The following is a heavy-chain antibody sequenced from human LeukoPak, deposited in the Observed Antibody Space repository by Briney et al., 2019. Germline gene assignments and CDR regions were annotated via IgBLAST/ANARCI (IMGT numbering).Heavy chain of an antibody. CDR3: ARGDVVVPAATGDYYYYYGMDV. V-gene: IGHV4-34*01. CDR1: GGSFSGYY. D-gene: IGHD2-2*01. J-gene: IGHJ6*02. CDR2: INHSGST. Sequence: SETLSLICAVYGGSFSGYYWSWIRQPPGKGLEWIGEINHSGSTNYNPSLKSRVTISVDTSKNQFSLKLSSVTAADTAVYYCARGDVVVPAATGDYYYYYGMDVWGQGTTVTVSS.